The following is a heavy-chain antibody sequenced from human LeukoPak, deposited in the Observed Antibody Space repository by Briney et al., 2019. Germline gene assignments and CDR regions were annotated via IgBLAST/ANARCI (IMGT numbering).Heavy chain of an antibody. Sequence: ASVTVSCTASGYTFTSYYMHWVRQAPGQGLEWVGIINPSGSSTSYAQKFQGRVTTPRVTSTRAVYMEVSSLRSEDTAVYYCARGGSLAVAPHQYYFDYWGQGNLVTVSS. CDR3: ARGGSLAVAPHQYYFDY. J-gene: IGHJ4*02. CDR1: GYTFTSYY. D-gene: IGHD6-19*01. V-gene: IGHV1-46*01. CDR2: INPSGSST.